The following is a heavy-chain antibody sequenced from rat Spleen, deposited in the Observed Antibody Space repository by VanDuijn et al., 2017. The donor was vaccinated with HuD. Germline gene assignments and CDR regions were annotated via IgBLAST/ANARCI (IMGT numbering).Heavy chain of an antibody. D-gene: IGHD1-3*01. J-gene: IGHJ4*01. V-gene: IGHV3-3*01. CDR1: DFSITSGYG. Sequence: EVQLQESGPGLVKPSQSLSLTCSVTDFSITSGYGWNWIRKFPGNKLEWLGYINSAGSSGYNPPLKSQISITRDTSKNQFFLQVNSVTTEDTATYYCAKTTVAYYYVMDAWGQGASVTVSS. CDR3: AKTTVAYYYVMDA. CDR2: INSAGSS.